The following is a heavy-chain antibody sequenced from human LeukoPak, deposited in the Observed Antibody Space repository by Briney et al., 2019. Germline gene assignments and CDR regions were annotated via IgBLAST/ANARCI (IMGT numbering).Heavy chain of an antibody. D-gene: IGHD5-24*01. Sequence: GGSLRLSCAASGFTFDDYAMHWVRQAPGKGLECGSGISWDSGSIGYADSVKGGFTISRDNAKNSLYLQMNSLRAEDTALYYCAKDRRDGYNYLDNWFDPWGQGTLVTVSS. CDR1: GFTFDDYA. CDR2: ISWDSGSI. J-gene: IGHJ5*02. V-gene: IGHV3-9*01. CDR3: AKDRRDGYNYLDNWFDP.